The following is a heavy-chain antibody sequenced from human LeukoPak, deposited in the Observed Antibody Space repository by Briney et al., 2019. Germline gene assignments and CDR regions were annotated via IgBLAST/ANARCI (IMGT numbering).Heavy chain of an antibody. D-gene: IGHD3-16*01. V-gene: IGHV4-31*03. CDR2: IHYSGST. CDR1: GGSISSGAYY. Sequence: PSQTLSLTCTVSGGSISSGAYYWSWIRQHPGKGLEWIGYIHYSGSTYYNPSLKSRVTISVDTSKKQFYLKVNSVTATDTAMYYCASSETVMRTWGQGTLVTVSS. CDR3: ASSETVMRT. J-gene: IGHJ5*02.